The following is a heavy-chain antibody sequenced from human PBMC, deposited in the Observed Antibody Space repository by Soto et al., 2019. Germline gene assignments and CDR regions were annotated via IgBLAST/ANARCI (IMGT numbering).Heavy chain of an antibody. J-gene: IGHJ4*02. CDR3: AKNNGLTGTLTY. V-gene: IGHV3-30*18. CDR1: GFSFSSYD. D-gene: IGHD1-20*01. CDR2: ISRDGSKK. Sequence: QVQLVESGGGVVQPGRSLRLSCAASGFSFSSYDIHWVRQAPGKGMEWVAIISRDGSKKDYGESVKGRFAISRDNSKNMVYLQMNSLRAEDTAVYYCAKNNGLTGTLTYWGQGTLVTVSS.